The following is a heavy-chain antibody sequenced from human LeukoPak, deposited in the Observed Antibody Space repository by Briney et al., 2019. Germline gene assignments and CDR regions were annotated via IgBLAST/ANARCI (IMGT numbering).Heavy chain of an antibody. Sequence: PSETLSLTCTVSGGSISSSSYYWGWIRQPPGKGLEWIGSIYYSGSTYYNPSLKSRVTISVDTSKNQFSLKLSSVTAADTAVYYCARGVRFTMVRGDSYYYMDVWGKGTTVTVSS. V-gene: IGHV4-39*07. J-gene: IGHJ6*03. CDR2: IYYSGST. D-gene: IGHD3-10*01. CDR1: GGSISSSSYY. CDR3: ARGVRFTMVRGDSYYYMDV.